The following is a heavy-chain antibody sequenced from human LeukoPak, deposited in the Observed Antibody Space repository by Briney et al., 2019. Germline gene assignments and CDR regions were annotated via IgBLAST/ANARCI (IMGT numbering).Heavy chain of an antibody. D-gene: IGHD3-22*01. CDR1: GFTFSSYA. V-gene: IGHV3-23*01. J-gene: IGHJ4*02. CDR3: AKPAGMDYYDSSGFDY. CDR2: ISGSGGST. Sequence: GGSLRLSCAASGFTFSSYAMSWVRQAPGKGLEWVSAISGSGGSTYYADSVKGRFTISRDNSKNTLYLQMNSLRAEDTAVYYCAKPAGMDYYDSSGFDYWDQGTLVTVSS.